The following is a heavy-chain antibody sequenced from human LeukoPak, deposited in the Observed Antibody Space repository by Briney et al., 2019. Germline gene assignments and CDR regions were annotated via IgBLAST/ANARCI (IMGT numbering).Heavy chain of an antibody. CDR1: GFTFDDYA. CDR2: ISWNSGSI. J-gene: IGHJ6*03. Sequence: PGGSLRLSCAASGFTFDDYAMHWVRHAPGKGLEWVSGISWNSGSIGYADSVKGRFTISRDNAENSLYLQMNSLRAEDTALYYCAKSHYGSGSANYYYMDVWGKGTTVTISS. CDR3: AKSHYGSGSANYYYMDV. D-gene: IGHD3-10*01. V-gene: IGHV3-9*01.